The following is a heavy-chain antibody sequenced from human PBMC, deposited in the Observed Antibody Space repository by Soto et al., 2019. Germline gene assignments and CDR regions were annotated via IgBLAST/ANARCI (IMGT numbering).Heavy chain of an antibody. J-gene: IGHJ4*02. CDR3: AKDAIYALLGYTYGAGGMDV. D-gene: IGHD5-18*01. CDR1: GFTFSTYW. V-gene: IGHV3-7*03. CDR2: IKQDGSEK. Sequence: GGSLRLSCAACGFTFSTYWMSWVGQAPGKGLEWVANIKQDGSEKYYVDSVKGRFTISRDNAKDSLYLQTNSLRPDATAMYYCAKDAIYALLGYTYGAGGMDVWGQGTLVTVSS.